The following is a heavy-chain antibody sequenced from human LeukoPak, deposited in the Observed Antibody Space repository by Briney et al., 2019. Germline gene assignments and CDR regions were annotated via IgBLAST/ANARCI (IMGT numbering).Heavy chain of an antibody. CDR1: GGTFSSYA. D-gene: IGHD3-16*02. V-gene: IGHV1-69*01. CDR2: IIPIFGTA. J-gene: IGHJ4*02. CDR3: ASAYDYVWGSYRRLYYFDY. Sequence: SVKVSCTASGGTFSSYAISWVRQAPGQGLEWMGGIIPIFGTANYAQKFQGRVTITADESTSTAYMELSSLRSEDTAVYYCASAYDYVWGSYRRLYYFDYWGQGTLVTVSS.